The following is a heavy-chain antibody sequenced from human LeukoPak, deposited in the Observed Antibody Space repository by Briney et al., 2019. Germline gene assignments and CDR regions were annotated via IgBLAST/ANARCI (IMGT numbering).Heavy chain of an antibody. V-gene: IGHV5-51*01. CDR3: ARRAYCGGDCYSDY. D-gene: IGHD2-21*02. Sequence: GESLKISCKGSGYSFTTYWISWVRQMPGKGLEWMGIVYPGDSDTRYSPSFQGQVTISADKSISTAYLQWSSLKALDTAMYYCARRAYCGGDCYSDYWGQGTLVTVSS. CDR1: GYSFTTYW. CDR2: VYPGDSDT. J-gene: IGHJ4*02.